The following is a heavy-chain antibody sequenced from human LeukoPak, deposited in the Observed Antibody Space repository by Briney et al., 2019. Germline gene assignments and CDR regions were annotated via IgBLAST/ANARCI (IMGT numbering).Heavy chain of an antibody. Sequence: PSETLSLTCTVSGGSIGSYYWNWIRQPPGKGLEWIGYIHYSGSTNHNASLKSRVTISVDTSKNQFSLKLSSVTAADTAVYYFARDGVAGGFDYWGQGTLVSVSS. CDR2: IHYSGST. V-gene: IGHV4-59*01. D-gene: IGHD6-19*01. CDR1: GGSIGSYY. CDR3: ARDGVAGGFDY. J-gene: IGHJ4*02.